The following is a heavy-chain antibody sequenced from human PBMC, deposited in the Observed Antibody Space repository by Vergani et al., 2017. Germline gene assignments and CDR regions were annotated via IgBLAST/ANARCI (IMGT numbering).Heavy chain of an antibody. CDR2: IYTSGST. Sequence: QVQLQESGPGLVKPSETLSLTCTVSGGSISSYYWSWIRQPPGKGLEWIGYIYTSGSTNYNPSLKSRVTISVDTSKNQFSLKLSSVTAADTAVYYCARDRSGIRYSSGWYDPCAFDIWGQGTMVTVSS. CDR3: ARDRSGIRYSSGWYDPCAFDI. J-gene: IGHJ3*02. V-gene: IGHV4-4*09. CDR1: GGSISSYY. D-gene: IGHD6-13*01.